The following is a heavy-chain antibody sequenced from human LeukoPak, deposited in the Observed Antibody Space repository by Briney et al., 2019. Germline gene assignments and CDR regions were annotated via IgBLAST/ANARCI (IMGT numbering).Heavy chain of an antibody. D-gene: IGHD3-22*01. V-gene: IGHV4-30-4*01. CDR2: IYYSGST. CDR1: GGSISSGDYY. J-gene: IGHJ4*02. Sequence: SETLSLTCTVSGGSISSGDYYWRWIRQPPGKGLEWIGYIYYSGSTYYNPSLKSRVTISVDTSKNQFSLKLSSVTAADTAVYYCARALDYYDSSGYSFFDYWGQGTLVTVSS. CDR3: ARALDYYDSSGYSFFDY.